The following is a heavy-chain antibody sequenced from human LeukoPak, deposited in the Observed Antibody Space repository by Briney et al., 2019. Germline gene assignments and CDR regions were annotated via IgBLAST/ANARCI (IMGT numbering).Heavy chain of an antibody. J-gene: IGHJ6*03. CDR3: ARVVRGTTVTYYYYYYMDV. V-gene: IGHV4-59*11. CDR2: IYYSGST. CDR1: GGSISSHY. Sequence: SETLSLTCTVSGGSISSHYWSWIRQPPGKGLEWIGYIYYSGSTNYNPSLKSRVTISVDTSKNQFSLKLSSVTAADTAVYYCARVVRGTTVTYYYYYYMDVWDKGTTVTVSS. D-gene: IGHD4-11*01.